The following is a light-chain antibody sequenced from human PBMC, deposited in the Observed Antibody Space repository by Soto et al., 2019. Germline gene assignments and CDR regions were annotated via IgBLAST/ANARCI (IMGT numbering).Light chain of an antibody. Sequence: QSALTQPPSVSGSPGQSVAISCTGNSSDVGSYNRVSWYQQPPGAAPKLMIYEVSNRPSGVPDRFSGSKSGNTASLTISGLQAEDEADYYCNSYTGSSTYVFGTGTKLTVL. CDR1: SSDVGSYNR. CDR3: NSYTGSSTYV. V-gene: IGLV2-18*02. CDR2: EVS. J-gene: IGLJ1*01.